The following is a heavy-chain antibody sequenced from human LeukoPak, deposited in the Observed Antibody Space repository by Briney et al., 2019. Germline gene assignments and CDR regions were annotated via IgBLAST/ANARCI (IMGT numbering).Heavy chain of an antibody. CDR1: GYTFTSYD. D-gene: IGHD6-19*01. CDR2: MNPNSGNT. CDR3: ARVAVAGIYYYYYYMDV. J-gene: IGHJ6*03. V-gene: IGHV1-8*01. Sequence: ASVKVSCKASGYTFTSYDINWVRQATGQGLEWMGWMNPNSGNTGYAQKFQGRVTMTRNTSISTAYMELRSLRSEDTAVYYCARVAVAGIYYYYYYMDVWGKGTTVTVSS.